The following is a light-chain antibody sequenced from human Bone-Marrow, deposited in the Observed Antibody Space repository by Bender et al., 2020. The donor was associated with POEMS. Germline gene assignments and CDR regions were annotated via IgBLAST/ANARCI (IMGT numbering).Light chain of an antibody. CDR3: SSWDDSLNGWV. CDR2: SNN. J-gene: IGLJ3*02. Sequence: QSVLTQPPSASGTPGQSVTISCSGTSSNFGNNAANWYQHVPGTAPKLLNYSNNQRPSGVPDRFSASTSGTSASLAISGLHSDDEADYYCSSWDDSLNGWVFGGGTKLTVL. CDR1: SSNFGNNA. V-gene: IGLV1-44*01.